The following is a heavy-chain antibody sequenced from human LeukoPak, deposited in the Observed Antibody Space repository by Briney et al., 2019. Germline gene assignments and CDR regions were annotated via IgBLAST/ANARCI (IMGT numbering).Heavy chain of an antibody. J-gene: IGHJ3*02. V-gene: IGHV3-21*01. Sequence: GGSLRLSCAASGFTFSNYYMKWVRQAPGKGLEWVSSISSSSNYIYYADSVKGRFTISRDNAKNSLYLRMNSLRAEDTAVYYCARGLGGRNDAFDIWGQGTMVTVSS. CDR1: GFTFSNYY. CDR3: ARGLGGRNDAFDI. CDR2: ISSSSNYI. D-gene: IGHD3-16*01.